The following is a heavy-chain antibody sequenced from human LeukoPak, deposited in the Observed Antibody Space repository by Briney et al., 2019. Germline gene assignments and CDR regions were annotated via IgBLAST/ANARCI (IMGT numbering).Heavy chain of an antibody. J-gene: IGHJ5*02. V-gene: IGHV3-20*04. D-gene: IGHD2-2*01. CDR2: TGGST. Sequence: GGSLRLSCAASGFTFNNHGMNWVRQVPGKGLEWVSGTGGSTGYADSVKGRFTISRDNAKNSLYLQMNSLRAEDTAMYYCARDPGYCSGTSCPPGWFDPWGQGTLVTVSS. CDR1: GFTFNNHG. CDR3: ARDPGYCSGTSCPPGWFDP.